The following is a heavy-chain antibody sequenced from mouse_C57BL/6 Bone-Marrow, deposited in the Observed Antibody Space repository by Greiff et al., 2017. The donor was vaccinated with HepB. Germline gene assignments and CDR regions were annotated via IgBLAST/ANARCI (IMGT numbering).Heavy chain of an antibody. V-gene: IGHV7-1*01. CDR3: ARDAYYYGSRGYWYFDV. CDR2: SRNKANDYTT. CDR1: GFTFSDFY. D-gene: IGHD1-1*01. Sequence: EVKLVESGGGLVQSGRSLRLSCATSGFTFSDFYMEWVRQAPGKGLEWIAASRNKANDYTTEYSASVKGRFIVSRDTSQSILYLQMNALRAEDTAIYYCARDAYYYGSRGYWYFDVWGTGTTVTVSS. J-gene: IGHJ1*03.